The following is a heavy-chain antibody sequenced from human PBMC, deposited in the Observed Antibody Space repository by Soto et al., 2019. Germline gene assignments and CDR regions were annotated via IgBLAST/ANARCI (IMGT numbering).Heavy chain of an antibody. Sequence: SETLSLTCTVSGGSISAYYWNWIRQSPGKGLEWIGYIYRTGSTHYNPSLNSRAAISLGTSRNQFSLQLKSVTAADTAVYFCARQIGDVPFDIWGQGTMVTVSS. D-gene: IGHD3-10*02. V-gene: IGHV4-59*13. CDR2: IYRTGST. J-gene: IGHJ3*02. CDR3: ARQIGDVPFDI. CDR1: GGSISAYY.